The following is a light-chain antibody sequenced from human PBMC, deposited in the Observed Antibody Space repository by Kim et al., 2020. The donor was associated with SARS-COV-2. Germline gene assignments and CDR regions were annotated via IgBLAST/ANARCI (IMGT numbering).Light chain of an antibody. Sequence: ASFGDRFSITCRASQIIETYLAWYQQKPGKAPALLIYQASSLHIGVPSRFSGSGSGTEFTLTINSLQPDDFATYYCQHYIRFPYTFGQGTKVDIK. V-gene: IGKV1-5*01. CDR2: QAS. CDR1: QIIETY. J-gene: IGKJ2*01. CDR3: QHYIRFPYT.